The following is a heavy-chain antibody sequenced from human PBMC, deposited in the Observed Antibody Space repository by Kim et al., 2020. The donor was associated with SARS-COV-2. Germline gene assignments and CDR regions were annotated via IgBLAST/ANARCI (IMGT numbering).Heavy chain of an antibody. CDR3: ARDGGVIVGATNRLDY. D-gene: IGHD1-26*01. V-gene: IGHV4-4*07. Sequence: SRKSRVTIAVGTSKNQFSLKLSSVTAADPAVYYCARDGGVIVGATNRLDYWGQGTLVTVSS. J-gene: IGHJ4*02.